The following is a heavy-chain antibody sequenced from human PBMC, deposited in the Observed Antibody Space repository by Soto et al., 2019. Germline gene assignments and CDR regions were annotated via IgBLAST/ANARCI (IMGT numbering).Heavy chain of an antibody. J-gene: IGHJ4*02. V-gene: IGHV1-8*01. CDR2: MNPDNGNT. CDR1: GYTFSTYE. D-gene: IGHD3-3*01. CDR3: ARGPRESGEWLLFDY. Sequence: VASVKVSCKASGYTFSTYEINWVRRAAGQGLEWMGRMNPDNGNTGYAQKFQDRVTMTRNTSISTAYMELSSLRSDDTAVYYCARGPRESGEWLLFDYWGQGALVTVSS.